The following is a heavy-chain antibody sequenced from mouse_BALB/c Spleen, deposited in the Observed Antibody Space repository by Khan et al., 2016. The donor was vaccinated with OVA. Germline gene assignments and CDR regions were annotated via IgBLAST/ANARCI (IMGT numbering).Heavy chain of an antibody. V-gene: IGHV1-9*01. J-gene: IGHJ4*01. Sequence: QVQLQQSGAELVKPGASVKISCRATGYKFSNFWIEWVKQRPEHGLEWIGEIVPGSGSTNYNEKFRGKATLTADTSSNTAYMQHSSLTSEDSDVYYCARSLCCCYYIDFWGQGTSVTVSS. D-gene: IGHD1-1*01. CDR1: GYKFSNFW. CDR2: IVPGSGST. CDR3: ARSLCCCYYIDF.